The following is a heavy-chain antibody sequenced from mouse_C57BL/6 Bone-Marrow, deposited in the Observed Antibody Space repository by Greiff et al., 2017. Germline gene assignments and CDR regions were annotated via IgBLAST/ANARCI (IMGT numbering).Heavy chain of an antibody. Sequence: VQLVESGPGLVQPSQSLSITCTVSGFSLTSYGVHWVRQSPGKGLEWLGVIWSGGSTAYNAAFISRLSTSKDNSKSQVFFKMNRLQADDTAIYYCASMVTTDYWGQGTTLTVSS. CDR3: ASMVTTDY. CDR2: IWSGGST. V-gene: IGHV2-2*01. CDR1: GFSLTSYG. J-gene: IGHJ2*01. D-gene: IGHD2-1*01.